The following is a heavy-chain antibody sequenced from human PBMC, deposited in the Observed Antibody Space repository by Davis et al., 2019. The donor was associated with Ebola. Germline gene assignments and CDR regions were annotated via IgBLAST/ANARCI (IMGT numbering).Heavy chain of an antibody. Sequence: MPSETLSLTCAVSGGSISSSNWWSWVHQPPGKGLEWIGEIYHSGSTYYNPSLKSRVTISVDTSKNQFSLKLSSVTAADTAVYYCARILLFYCSGGSCYSGWYFDLWGRGTLVTVSS. J-gene: IGHJ2*01. CDR2: IYHSGST. CDR3: ARILLFYCSGGSCYSGWYFDL. V-gene: IGHV4-4*02. D-gene: IGHD2-15*01. CDR1: GGSISSSNW.